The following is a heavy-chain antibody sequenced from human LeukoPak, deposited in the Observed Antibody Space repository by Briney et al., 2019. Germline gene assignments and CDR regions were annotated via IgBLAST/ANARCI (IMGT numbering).Heavy chain of an antibody. D-gene: IGHD1-26*01. CDR2: IKQDGSAR. CDR3: ARDREGSRDAFDI. CDR1: GFTFSRYW. Sequence: GGSLRLSCAASGFTFSRYWMSWVRQAPGRGLELVANIKQDGSARFYGDSVKGRFTVSRDNAKNSLYIQMNSLRAEDTAVYYCARDREGSRDAFDIWGQGTMVTVSS. J-gene: IGHJ3*02. V-gene: IGHV3-7*01.